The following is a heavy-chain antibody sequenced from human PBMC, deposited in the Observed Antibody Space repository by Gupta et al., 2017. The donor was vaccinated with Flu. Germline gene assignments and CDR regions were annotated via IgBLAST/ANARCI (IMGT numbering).Heavy chain of an antibody. J-gene: IGHJ6*02. Sequence: EVQLVESGGGLVQPGGSLRLSCAASGFTFSSYEMNWVRQAPGKGLEWVSYISSSGSTIYYADSVKGRFTISRDNAKNSLYLQMNSLRAEDTAVYYCAREMVYYYYGMDVWGQGTTVTVSS. CDR3: AREMVYYYYGMDV. D-gene: IGHD2-15*01. CDR2: ISSSGSTI. CDR1: GFTFSSYE. V-gene: IGHV3-48*03.